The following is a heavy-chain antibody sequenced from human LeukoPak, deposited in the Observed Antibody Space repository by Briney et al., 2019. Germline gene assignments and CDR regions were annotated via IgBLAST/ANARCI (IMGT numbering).Heavy chain of an antibody. CDR1: GGSISNTNW. D-gene: IGHD2-8*01. V-gene: IGHV4-4*02. Sequence: SETLSLTCGVSGGSISNTNWWSCVRQPPGQGLEWIGEISLTGLTHYNPSLESRVTVSLDKSKNQLSLNLTSVTAADTAVYYCSRENGAFSPFGYWGQGTLVTVLS. J-gene: IGHJ4*02. CDR3: SRENGAFSPFGY. CDR2: ISLTGLT.